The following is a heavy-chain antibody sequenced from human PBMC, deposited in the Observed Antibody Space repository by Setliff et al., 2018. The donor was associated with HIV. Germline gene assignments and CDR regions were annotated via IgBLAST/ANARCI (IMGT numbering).Heavy chain of an antibody. CDR3: ARDQVAFIAAAGTGECAFDI. D-gene: IGHD6-13*01. CDR2: IIPFLGTA. V-gene: IGHV1-69*13. CDR1: GGTFSKFA. J-gene: IGHJ3*02. Sequence: ASVKVSCKTSGGTFSKFAITWVRQAPGQGLEWMGGIIPFLGTANYAQQFQGRVTISADESTNTAYMELSSLTPDDTAVYFCARDQVAFIAAAGTGECAFDIWGQGTMVTVSS.